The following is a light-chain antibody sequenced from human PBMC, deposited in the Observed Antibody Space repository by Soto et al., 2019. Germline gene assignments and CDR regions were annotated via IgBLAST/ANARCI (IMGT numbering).Light chain of an antibody. Sequence: QSALTQPASVSGSPGQSITISCTGTSSDVGGYNYVSWYQQHPGKAPKLIIYDVSNQPSGVSNRFSGSKSGNTASLTISGLQAEDEADYYCSSYTSSSTLGFGGGTKLTVL. J-gene: IGLJ2*01. CDR1: SSDVGGYNY. V-gene: IGLV2-14*01. CDR2: DVS. CDR3: SSYTSSSTLG.